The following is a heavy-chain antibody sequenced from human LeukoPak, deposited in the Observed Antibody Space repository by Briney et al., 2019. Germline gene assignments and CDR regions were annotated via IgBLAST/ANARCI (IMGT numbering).Heavy chain of an antibody. Sequence: GESLKISCKGSGYSFTSYWIGWVRQMPGKGLEWMGIIYPGDSDTRYNPSFQGQVSISADKSISTAYLQWSSLKASDTAIYYCAAFSDGKDSDFDHWGQGTRVTVSS. V-gene: IGHV5-51*01. J-gene: IGHJ4*02. D-gene: IGHD2/OR15-2a*01. CDR3: AAFSDGKDSDFDH. CDR1: GYSFTSYW. CDR2: IYPGDSDT.